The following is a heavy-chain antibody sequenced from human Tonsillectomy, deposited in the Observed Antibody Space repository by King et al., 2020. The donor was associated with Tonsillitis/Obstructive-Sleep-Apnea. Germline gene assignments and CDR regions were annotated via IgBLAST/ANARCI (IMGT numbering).Heavy chain of an antibody. Sequence: VQLVESGGGVVQPGRSLRLSCAASRFTFSSYAMHWVRQAPGKGLEWVAVISYDGSNKYYADSVKGRFTISRDNSKNTLYLQMNSLRAEDTAVYYCARVPSPYCSSTSCYDGVDYWGQGTLVTVSS. CDR2: ISYDGSNK. CDR1: RFTFSSYA. V-gene: IGHV3-30*04. D-gene: IGHD2-2*01. CDR3: ARVPSPYCSSTSCYDGVDY. J-gene: IGHJ4*02.